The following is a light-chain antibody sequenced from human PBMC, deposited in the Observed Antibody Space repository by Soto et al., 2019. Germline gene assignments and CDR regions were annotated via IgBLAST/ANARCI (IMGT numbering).Light chain of an antibody. V-gene: IGKV3-20*01. CDR1: QSVISTD. CDR2: AAS. CDR3: QQYGTSPPD. J-gene: IGKJ4*01. Sequence: EIVLTQSPGTLSKSPGERATLSCRASQSVISTDLAWYQQKPGQAPRLLVYAASSRASGIPDRFSGSGSGTDYTLTISRLEPEDFAVYYCQQYGTSPPDFGGGTKVDIK.